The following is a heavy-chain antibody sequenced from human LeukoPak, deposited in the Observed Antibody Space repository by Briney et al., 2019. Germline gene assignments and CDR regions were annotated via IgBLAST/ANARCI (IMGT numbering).Heavy chain of an antibody. D-gene: IGHD6-13*01. V-gene: IGHV4-39*07. J-gene: IGHJ6*02. Sequence: SETLSLTCTVSGGSISSSSYYWGWIRQPPGKGLEWIGSIYYSGSTYYNPSLKSRVTISVGTSKNQFSLKLSSVTAADTAVYYCARYQIAAAGFLYGMDVWGQGTTVTVSS. CDR1: GGSISSSSYY. CDR3: ARYQIAAAGFLYGMDV. CDR2: IYYSGST.